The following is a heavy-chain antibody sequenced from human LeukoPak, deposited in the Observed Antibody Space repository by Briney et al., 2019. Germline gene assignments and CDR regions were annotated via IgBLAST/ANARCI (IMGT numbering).Heavy chain of an antibody. D-gene: IGHD2-15*01. J-gene: IGHJ4*02. CDR1: GGSFSGYY. Sequence: SETLSLTCAVYGGSFSGYYWSWIRQPPGKGLEWIGEINHSGSTNYNPSLKSRVTISVDTSKNQFSLKLSSVTAADTAVYYCATLGYCSGGSYYSSVVDYWGQGTLVTVSS. CDR3: ATLGYCSGGSYYSSVVDY. CDR2: INHSGST. V-gene: IGHV4-34*01.